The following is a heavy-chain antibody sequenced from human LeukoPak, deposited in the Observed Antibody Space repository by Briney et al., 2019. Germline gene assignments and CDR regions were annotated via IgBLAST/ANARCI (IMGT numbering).Heavy chain of an antibody. J-gene: IGHJ5*02. Sequence: SETLSLTCTVSGGSISSSYWSWMRQPPGKGLEWIGYIHYSGSTNYNPSLKSRVFISVDTSKTQFSLKLSSVTAADTAVYYCATGSGFYNWFDPGGQGTLVTVSS. D-gene: IGHD3-22*01. CDR1: GGSISSSY. CDR3: ATGSGFYNWFDP. V-gene: IGHV4-59*01. CDR2: IHYSGST.